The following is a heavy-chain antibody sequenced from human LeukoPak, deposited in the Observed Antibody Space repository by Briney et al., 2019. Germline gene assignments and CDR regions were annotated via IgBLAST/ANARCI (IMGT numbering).Heavy chain of an antibody. CDR2: IYPSGST. CDR3: AREERDGSWYVVGDY. Sequence: SETLSLTCTVSGYSISSGYYWGWIRQPPGKGLEWIRTIYPSGSTYYNPSLKSRVTISVDTSKNQFSQKLSSMTAADTAVFYRAREERDGSWYVVGDYWGQGVLVTASS. D-gene: IGHD6-13*01. CDR1: GYSISSGYY. V-gene: IGHV4-38-2*02. J-gene: IGHJ4*02.